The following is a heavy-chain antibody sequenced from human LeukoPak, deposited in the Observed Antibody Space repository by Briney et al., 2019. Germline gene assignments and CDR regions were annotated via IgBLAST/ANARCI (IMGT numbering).Heavy chain of an antibody. CDR1: GFSFTSYN. J-gene: IGHJ4*02. CDR3: GRDFVNGAKARFDC. Sequence: GGSLRLSCAASGFSFTSYNFRWVRQAPGKGLQWPGFISYDGNIKYEDSVKGRFTISRDNSKNTLYLQMNSLRAEDTAIYYCGRDFVNGAKARFDCWGREPWSPSP. V-gene: IGHV3-30*03. CDR2: ISYDGNIK. D-gene: IGHD4/OR15-4a*01.